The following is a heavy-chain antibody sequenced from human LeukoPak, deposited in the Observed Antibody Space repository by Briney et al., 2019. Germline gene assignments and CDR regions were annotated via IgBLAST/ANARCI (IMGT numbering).Heavy chain of an antibody. D-gene: IGHD2-15*01. Sequence: ASVKVSCKASGYTFTGYYMHWVRQAPGQGLEWMGWVNPNSGGTNYAQKFQGRVTMTRDTSISTAYMELSRLRSDDTAVYYCARDRCSGGSCAFDYWGQGTLVTVSS. J-gene: IGHJ4*02. CDR2: VNPNSGGT. CDR1: GYTFTGYY. V-gene: IGHV1-2*02. CDR3: ARDRCSGGSCAFDY.